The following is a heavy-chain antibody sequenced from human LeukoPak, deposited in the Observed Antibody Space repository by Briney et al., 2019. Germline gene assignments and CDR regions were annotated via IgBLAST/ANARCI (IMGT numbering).Heavy chain of an antibody. J-gene: IGHJ4*02. CDR2: VNSDGSST. V-gene: IGHV3-74*01. CDR1: GFTFSSYW. CDR3: ARAHGYSSSWRIDY. Sequence: SGGSLRLSCAASGFTFSSYWMHWVRQAPGKGLVWVSRVNSDGSSTSYADSVKGRFTISRDNAKNTLYLQMNSLRAEDTAVYYCARAHGYSSSWRIDYWGQGTVVTVSS. D-gene: IGHD6-13*01.